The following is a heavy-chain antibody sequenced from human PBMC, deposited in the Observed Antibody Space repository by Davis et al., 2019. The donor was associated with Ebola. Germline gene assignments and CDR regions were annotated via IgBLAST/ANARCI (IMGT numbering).Heavy chain of an antibody. CDR2: IFPADSDT. Sequence: GESLKISCQASGYNFPMYLIGWVRQLPGKGLEWMGIIFPADSDTNISPSFEGQVTISADKSTNIVYLQWSSLTASDTATYYCARQGIDTSMLDYHYYGMDVWGQGTTVTVSS. D-gene: IGHD5-18*01. CDR3: ARQGIDTSMLDYHYYGMDV. CDR1: GYNFPMYL. V-gene: IGHV5-51*01. J-gene: IGHJ6*02.